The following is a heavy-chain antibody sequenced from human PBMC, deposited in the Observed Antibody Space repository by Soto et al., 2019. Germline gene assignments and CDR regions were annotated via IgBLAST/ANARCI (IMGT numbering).Heavy chain of an antibody. CDR1: GYTFTKYI. CDR3: ASDRVRTTVVADGDSFHI. Sequence: GASVKVSCKASGYTFTKYIIHWERQAPGQRLEWMGWINAGKGNTKYSQKFQGRVTITRDTSASKAYMELRSLRSEDTAVYYCASDRVRTTVVADGDSFHIWGPGKMVTVSS. CDR2: INAGKGNT. D-gene: IGHD4-17*01. J-gene: IGHJ3*02. V-gene: IGHV1-3*01.